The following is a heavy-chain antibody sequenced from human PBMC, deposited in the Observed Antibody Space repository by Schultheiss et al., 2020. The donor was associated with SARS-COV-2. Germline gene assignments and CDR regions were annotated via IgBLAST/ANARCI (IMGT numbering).Heavy chain of an antibody. J-gene: IGHJ6*02. Sequence: ASVKVSCKASGYTFTSYGISWVRQAPGQGLEWMGWISAYNGNTNYAQKLQGRVTMTTDTSTSTAYMELRSLRSDDTAVYYCARAHYGDSMSRDPNRPHYYYGMDVWGQGTTVTVSS. V-gene: IGHV1-18*01. D-gene: IGHD4-17*01. CDR3: ARAHYGDSMSRDPNRPHYYYGMDV. CDR1: GYTFTSYG. CDR2: ISAYNGNT.